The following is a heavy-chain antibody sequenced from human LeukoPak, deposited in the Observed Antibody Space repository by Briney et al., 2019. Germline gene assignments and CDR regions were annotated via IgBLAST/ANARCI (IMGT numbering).Heavy chain of an antibody. D-gene: IGHD7-27*01. J-gene: IGHJ3*02. CDR2: IYYSGST. CDR3: ASQTGNDAFDI. Sequence: PSETLSLTCAVYGGSFSGYYWSWIRQPPGKGLEWIGYIYYSGSTNYNPSLKSRVTISVDTSKNQFSLKLSSVTAADTAVYYCASQTGNDAFDIWGQGTMVTVSS. CDR1: GGSFSGYY. V-gene: IGHV4-59*01.